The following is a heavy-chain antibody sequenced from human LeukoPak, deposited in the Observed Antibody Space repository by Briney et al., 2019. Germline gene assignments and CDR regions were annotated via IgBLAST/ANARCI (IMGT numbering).Heavy chain of an antibody. V-gene: IGHV3-48*01. CDR2: IDSRSTVM. CDR3: ARDLDSSSEYNWFDP. J-gene: IGHJ5*02. Sequence: PGGSLRLSCVASGITFRTYGMNWVRQAPGKGLEWVSYIDSRSTVMFYADSVRGRFTISRDNAKNSLYVQMNRLRAEDTAVYYCARDLDSSSEYNWFDPWGQGTLVTVSS. D-gene: IGHD6-6*01. CDR1: GITFRTYG.